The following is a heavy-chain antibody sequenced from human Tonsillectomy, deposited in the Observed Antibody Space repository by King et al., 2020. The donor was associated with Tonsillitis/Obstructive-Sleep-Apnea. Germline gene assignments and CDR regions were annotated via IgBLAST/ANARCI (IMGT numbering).Heavy chain of an antibody. CDR2: ISGSGGST. V-gene: IGHV3-23*04. J-gene: IGHJ5*02. Sequence: VQLVESGGGLVQPGGSLRLSCAASGFTFSSYAMSWVRQAPGKGLEWVSDISGSGGSTYYADSVKGRFTISRDNSKNTLYLEMSSLRAEDTAVYYCAKEGRVAGQSAWFDPWGQGTLVTVSS. CDR1: GFTFSSYA. CDR3: AKEGRVAGQSAWFDP. D-gene: IGHD6-19*01.